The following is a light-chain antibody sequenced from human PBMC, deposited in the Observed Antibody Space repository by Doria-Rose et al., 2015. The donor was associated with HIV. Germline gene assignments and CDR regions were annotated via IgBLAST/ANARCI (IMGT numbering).Light chain of an antibody. CDR3: QQFDSFPRT. Sequence: TQTPSFLSASVGVRVTITCRASQGIGRYLARYQQMPGKAPTLLIFGASTLQSGVPSRFSGSGSGTEFTLTISSLQPEDFATYYCQQFDSFPRTFGQGTKVELK. J-gene: IGKJ1*01. V-gene: IGKV1-9*01. CDR2: GAS. CDR1: QGIGRY.